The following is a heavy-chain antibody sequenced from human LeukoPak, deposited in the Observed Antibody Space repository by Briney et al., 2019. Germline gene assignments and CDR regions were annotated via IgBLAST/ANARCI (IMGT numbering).Heavy chain of an antibody. D-gene: IGHD5-12*01. J-gene: IGHJ5*02. CDR2: IKQDGSEK. V-gene: IGHV3-7*01. Sequence: GGSLRLSCAASGFTFSSYWMSWVRQAPGKGLEWVANIKQDGSEKYYVDSVKGRFTISRDNAKNSLYLQMNSLRAEDTAVYYCARELGWASGYDSFSYWENNWFDPWGQGTLVTVSS. CDR3: ARELGWASGYDSFSYWENNWFDP. CDR1: GFTFSSYW.